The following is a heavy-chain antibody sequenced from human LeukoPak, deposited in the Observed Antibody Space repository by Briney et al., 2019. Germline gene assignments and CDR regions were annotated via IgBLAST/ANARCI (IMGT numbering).Heavy chain of an antibody. CDR1: GFTFSDYY. D-gene: IGHD4-17*01. CDR3: ASSNNYGDLGPIDY. V-gene: IGHV3-11*01. Sequence: KPGGSLRLSCAASGFTFSDYYMSWIRQAPGKGLEWVSYISSSAYTIYYADSVKGRFTISRDNAKNSLYLQMKSLRAEDTAVYYCASSNNYGDLGPIDYWGQGTLVTVSS. CDR2: ISSSAYTI. J-gene: IGHJ4*02.